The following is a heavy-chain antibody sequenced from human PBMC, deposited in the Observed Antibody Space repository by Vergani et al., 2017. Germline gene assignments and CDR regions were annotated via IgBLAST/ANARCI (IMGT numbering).Heavy chain of an antibody. D-gene: IGHD6-13*01. J-gene: IGHJ3*02. CDR3: ARAKAAAGGNDAFDI. CDR2: IYPGDSDT. CDR1: GYNFTNYW. V-gene: IGHV5-51*03. Sequence: EVQLVQSGAEVKKPGESLKISCKGSGYNFTNYWIGWVRQLPGKGLGWLGCIYPGDSDTRYSPSFQGQVTISADKSISTAYLQWSSLKASDTAMYYCARAKAAAGGNDAFDIWSQGTMVTVSS.